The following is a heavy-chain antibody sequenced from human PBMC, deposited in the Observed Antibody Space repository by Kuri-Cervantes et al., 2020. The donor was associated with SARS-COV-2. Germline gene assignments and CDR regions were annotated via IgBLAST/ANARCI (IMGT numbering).Heavy chain of an antibody. D-gene: IGHD4-23*01. J-gene: IGHJ4*02. Sequence: GGSLRLSCAASGFTFSSYSMNWVRQAPGKGLEWVSSISSSSSYIYYADSVKGRFTISRDNAKNSLYLQMNSLRDEDTAVYYCARCARLRWDFDYWGQGTLVTVSS. CDR1: GFTFSSYS. CDR2: ISSSSSYI. CDR3: ARCARLRWDFDY. V-gene: IGHV3-21*01.